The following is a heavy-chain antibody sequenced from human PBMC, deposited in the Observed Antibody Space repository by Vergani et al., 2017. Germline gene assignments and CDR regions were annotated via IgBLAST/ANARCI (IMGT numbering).Heavy chain of an antibody. V-gene: IGHV3-64*01. Sequence: EVQLVESGGGLVQPGGSLRLSCAASGFTFSNYSMHWVRQAPGKGLEYVSAISSNGGSIYFANSVKGRFTISRDNSKNTLYLQMGSLRAEDMAVYYCARAQTPASLLAEYFQHWGQGTLVTVSS. J-gene: IGHJ1*01. CDR3: ARAQTPASLLAEYFQH. CDR1: GFTFSNYS. D-gene: IGHD2-2*01. CDR2: ISSNGGSI.